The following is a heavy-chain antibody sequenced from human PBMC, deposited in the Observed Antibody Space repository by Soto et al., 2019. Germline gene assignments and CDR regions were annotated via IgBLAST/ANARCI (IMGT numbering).Heavy chain of an antibody. CDR3: ARLRITGNNYYYYYMDV. CDR2: IYYSGST. J-gene: IGHJ6*03. D-gene: IGHD1-20*01. V-gene: IGHV4-59*12. Sequence: SETLSLTCTVSGGSISSYYWSWIRQPPGKGLEWIGYIYYSGSTNYNPSLKSRVTISVDTSKNQFSLKLSSVTAADTAVYYCARLRITGNNYYYYYMDVWGKGTTVTVSS. CDR1: GGSISSYY.